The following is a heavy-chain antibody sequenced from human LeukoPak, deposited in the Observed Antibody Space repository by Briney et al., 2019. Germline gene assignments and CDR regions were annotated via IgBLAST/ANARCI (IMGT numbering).Heavy chain of an antibody. Sequence: MASETLSLTCTVSGGSISGYYWSWTRQPPGKGLEYIAYIYYSGSTDYNPSLKSRVTIPVDTSKNQFSLKLSSVTAADTAVYYCARLNIIGSSPVHHFDYWGQGTLVTVSS. D-gene: IGHD6-13*01. CDR2: IYYSGST. CDR3: ARLNIIGSSPVHHFDY. J-gene: IGHJ4*02. CDR1: GGSISGYY. V-gene: IGHV4-59*08.